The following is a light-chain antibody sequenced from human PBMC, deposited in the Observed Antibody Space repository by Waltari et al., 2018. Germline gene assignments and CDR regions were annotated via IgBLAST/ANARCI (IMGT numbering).Light chain of an antibody. Sequence: YELTQPPSVSVSPGQQARITCSGTAFPEQQAYRYQQKPGQSHTLIINKDKERHSGIPERFAGASSGTTATLTISGVQAEDEADYYCQSTDSTNNHVIFGGGTKVTVL. CDR2: KDK. CDR3: QSTDSTNNHVI. CDR1: AFPEQQ. J-gene: IGLJ2*01. V-gene: IGLV3-25*03.